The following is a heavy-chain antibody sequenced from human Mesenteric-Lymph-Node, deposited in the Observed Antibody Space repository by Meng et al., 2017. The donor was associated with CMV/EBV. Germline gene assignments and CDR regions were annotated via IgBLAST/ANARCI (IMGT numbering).Heavy chain of an antibody. CDR2: VYHSGST. CDR1: GGSLSGYY. V-gene: IGHV4-34*01. D-gene: IGHD4-23*01. J-gene: IGHJ5*02. Sequence: SQTLSLTCAVSGGSLSGYYWSWIRQPPGKGLEWIGNVYHSGSTYYNPSLKSRVTISVDTSKNQFSLKLSSVTAADTAVYYCARETTVVTQPGGWLDPWGQGTLVTVSS. CDR3: ARETTVVTQPGGWLDP.